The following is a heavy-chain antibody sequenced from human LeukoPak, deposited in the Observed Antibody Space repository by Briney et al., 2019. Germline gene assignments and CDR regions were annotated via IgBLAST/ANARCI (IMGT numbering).Heavy chain of an antibody. CDR3: ARDRPLVATTD. V-gene: IGHV3-21*01. Sequence: PGGSLRLSCAASGFTFSSYSMNWVRQAPGKGLEWVSSISSSSSYIYYADSVKGRFTISRDNAENSLYLQMNSLRAEDTAVYYCARDRPLVATTDWGQGTLVTVSS. CDR1: GFTFSSYS. J-gene: IGHJ4*02. D-gene: IGHD5-12*01. CDR2: ISSSSSYI.